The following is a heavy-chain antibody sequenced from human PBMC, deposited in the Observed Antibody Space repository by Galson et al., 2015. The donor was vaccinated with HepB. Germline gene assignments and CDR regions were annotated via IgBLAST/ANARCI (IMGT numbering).Heavy chain of an antibody. J-gene: IGHJ6*02. Sequence: SVKVSCKASGYTFTSYDINWVRQATGQGLEWMGWMNPDSGNTGYAQRFQGRVTMTRNTSIGTAYMELSSLRSEDTAVYYCARGPTGYLGTRYYYGMDVWGQGTTVTVSS. CDR1: GYTFTSYD. CDR2: MNPDSGNT. V-gene: IGHV1-8*01. D-gene: IGHD1-1*01. CDR3: ARGPTGYLGTRYYYGMDV.